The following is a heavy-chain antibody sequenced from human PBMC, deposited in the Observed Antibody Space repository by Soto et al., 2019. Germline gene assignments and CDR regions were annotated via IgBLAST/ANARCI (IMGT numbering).Heavy chain of an antibody. CDR1: GYTFTGYY. CDR3: ARVAFGFSNRYYYGMDV. V-gene: IGHV1-2*02. D-gene: IGHD4-4*01. J-gene: IGHJ6*02. CDR2: INPNSGGT. Sequence: ASVKVSCKASGYTFTGYYMHWVRQAPGQGLEWMGWINPNSGGTNYAQKFQGRVTMARDTSISTAYMELSRLRSDDTAVYYCARVAFGFSNRYYYGMDVWGQGTTVTVSS.